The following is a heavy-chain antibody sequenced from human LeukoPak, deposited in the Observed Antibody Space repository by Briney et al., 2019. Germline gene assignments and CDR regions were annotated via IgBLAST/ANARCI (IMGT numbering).Heavy chain of an antibody. CDR2: INHSGST. Sequence: SETLSLTCTVSGASITSRSYYWGWVRQPPEKGLEWIGEINHSGSTNYNPSLKSRVTISVDTSKNQFSLKLSSVTAADTAVYYCASRIAVAGDWFDPWGQGTLVTVSS. CDR1: GASITSRSYY. CDR3: ASRIAVAGDWFDP. D-gene: IGHD6-19*01. V-gene: IGHV4-39*07. J-gene: IGHJ5*02.